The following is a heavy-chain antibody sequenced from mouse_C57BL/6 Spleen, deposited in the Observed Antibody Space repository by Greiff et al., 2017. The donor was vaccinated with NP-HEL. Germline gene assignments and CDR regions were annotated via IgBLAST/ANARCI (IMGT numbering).Heavy chain of an antibody. D-gene: IGHD4-1*01. CDR3: ARGFGTGAMDY. V-gene: IGHV5-17*01. CDR2: ISSGSSTI. CDR1: GFTFSDYG. Sequence: DVKLVESGGGLVKPGGSLKLSCAASGFTFSDYGMHWVRQAPEKGLEWVAYISSGSSTIYYADTVKGRFTISRDNAKNTLFLQMTSLRSEDTAMYYCARGFGTGAMDYWGQGTSVTVSS. J-gene: IGHJ4*01.